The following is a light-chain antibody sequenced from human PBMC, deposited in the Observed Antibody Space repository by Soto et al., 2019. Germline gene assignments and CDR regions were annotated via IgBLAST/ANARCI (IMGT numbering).Light chain of an antibody. Sequence: DILMTQSPSTLSASVGDRVTITCRASQTVSSWLAWYQQKPGKAPKLLIYDVSSLDSGVPARFSGSGSGTEFTLTISSLQPDDFATYYCQQYYSYSRTFGQGTKVEVK. J-gene: IGKJ1*01. CDR3: QQYYSYSRT. CDR1: QTVSSW. V-gene: IGKV1-5*01. CDR2: DVS.